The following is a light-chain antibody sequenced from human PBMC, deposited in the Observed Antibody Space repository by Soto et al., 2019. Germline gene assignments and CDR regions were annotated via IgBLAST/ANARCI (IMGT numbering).Light chain of an antibody. Sequence: DIVLTQSPGTLSSSPGERATLSCRASQSVSSSYLAWYQQKPGQAPRLLMYLASSRATGIPDRFSGSGSGTDFTLTISGLEPEDFAVYYCQQYGSSPWTVGQGTKVEIK. V-gene: IGKV3-20*01. J-gene: IGKJ1*01. CDR1: QSVSSSY. CDR3: QQYGSSPWT. CDR2: LAS.